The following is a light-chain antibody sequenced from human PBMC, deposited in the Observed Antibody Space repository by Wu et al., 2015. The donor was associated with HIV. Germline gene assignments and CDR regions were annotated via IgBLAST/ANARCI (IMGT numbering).Light chain of an antibody. V-gene: IGKV1-9*01. CDR2: DAS. Sequence: DIQLTQSPSFLSASVGDRVTVTCRASQGISNSLVWYQQKPGKAPKLLIYDASTLHSGVPSRSSGSRSGTEFTLTISSLQPDDFATYYCQQYNSYRSFGGGTKVEIK. CDR1: QGISNS. J-gene: IGKJ4*01. CDR3: QQYNSYRS.